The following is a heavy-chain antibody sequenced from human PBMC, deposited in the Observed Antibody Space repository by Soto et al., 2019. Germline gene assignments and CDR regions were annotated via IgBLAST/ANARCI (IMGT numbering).Heavy chain of an antibody. J-gene: IGHJ4*02. CDR2: ISPDTSRT. CDR1: EYSFANQW. CDR3: ARTRMGSGWSEIDY. Sequence: GESLKISCKGSEYSFANQWIGWVRQMPGKGLEWVGIISPDTSRTLYSPSFQGHVTISADKSISTAYLQWSSLKASDTAIYYCARTRMGSGWSEIDYWGQGTLVTVSS. D-gene: IGHD6-19*01. V-gene: IGHV5-51*01.